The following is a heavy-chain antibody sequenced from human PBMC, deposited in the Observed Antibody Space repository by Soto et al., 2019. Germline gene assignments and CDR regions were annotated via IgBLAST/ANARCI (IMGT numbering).Heavy chain of an antibody. CDR1: GGTFSSYA. Sequence: GASVKVSCKASGGTFSSYAISWVRQAPGQGLEWMGGIIPIFGTANYAQKSQGRVTITADESTSTGYMELSSLRSEDTAVYYCARGIAAATKSRYYYYYGMDVWGQGTTVTVSS. CDR3: ARGIAAATKSRYYYYYGMDV. J-gene: IGHJ6*02. D-gene: IGHD6-13*01. V-gene: IGHV1-69*13. CDR2: IIPIFGTA.